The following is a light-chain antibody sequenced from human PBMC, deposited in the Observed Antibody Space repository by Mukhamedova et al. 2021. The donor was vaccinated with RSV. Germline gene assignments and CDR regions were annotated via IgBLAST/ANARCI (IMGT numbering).Light chain of an antibody. CDR2: SAS. J-gene: IGKJ5*01. V-gene: IGKV1-39*01. Sequence: GKAPELLIHSASTLQSGVPSRFSGSGSGTDFTLTISGLHPEVSATFFCQQSYDNPPTFGQGTRLHIK. CDR3: QQSYDNPPT.